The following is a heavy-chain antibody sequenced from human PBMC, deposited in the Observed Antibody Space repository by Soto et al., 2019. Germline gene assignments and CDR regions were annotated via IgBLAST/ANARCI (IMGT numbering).Heavy chain of an antibody. D-gene: IGHD2-8*02. Sequence: SETLSLTCTVSGASITGTSYWSWIRQPAGKGLEWIGRFSLSGTTNYNPSLRSRVTMSADVSKNQFSLRLTSVTATDTALYYCARGMTPPGAPAWYYFDSWGQGTLVTVSS. J-gene: IGHJ4*02. V-gene: IGHV4-4*07. CDR2: FSLSGTT. CDR3: ARGMTPPGAPAWYYFDS. CDR1: GASITGTSY.